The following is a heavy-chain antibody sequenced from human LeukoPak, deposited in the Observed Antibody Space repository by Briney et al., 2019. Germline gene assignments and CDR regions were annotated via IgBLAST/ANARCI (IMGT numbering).Heavy chain of an antibody. CDR3: AREGTATSFDY. V-gene: IGHV4-59*08. CDR2: IYYSGST. J-gene: IGHJ4*02. Sequence: SETLSLTCTVSGGSISSYSWSWIRQPPGKGLEWIGYIYYSGSTNYNPSLKSRVTISLDTSKNQFSLKLTSVTAADTAVYYCAREGTATSFDYWGQGTLVTVSS. CDR1: GGSISSYS.